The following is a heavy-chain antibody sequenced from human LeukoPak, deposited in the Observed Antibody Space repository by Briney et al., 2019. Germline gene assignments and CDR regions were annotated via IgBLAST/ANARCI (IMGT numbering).Heavy chain of an antibody. CDR3: AREGTATSFDY. V-gene: IGHV4-59*08. CDR2: IYYSGST. J-gene: IGHJ4*02. Sequence: SETLSLTCTVSGGSISSYSWSWIRQPPGKGLEWIGYIYYSGSTNYNPSLKSRVTISLDTSKNQFSLKLTSVTAADTAVYYCAREGTATSFDYWGQGTLVTVSS. CDR1: GGSISSYS.